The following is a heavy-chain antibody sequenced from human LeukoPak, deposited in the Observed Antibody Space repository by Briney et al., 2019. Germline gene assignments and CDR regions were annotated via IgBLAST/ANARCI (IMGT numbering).Heavy chain of an antibody. CDR3: ARGTTVSYNWFDP. CDR2: ISSSSGYI. CDR1: GFTFSNYI. J-gene: IGHJ5*02. Sequence: KPGGSLRLSCAASGFTFSNYIMNWVRQAPGKGLEWVSCISSSSGYIYYADSVRGRFTISRDNAKNSLYLQMNSLRPESTAVYYCARGTTVSYNWFDPWGLGTLVTVSS. D-gene: IGHD4-11*01. V-gene: IGHV3-21*01.